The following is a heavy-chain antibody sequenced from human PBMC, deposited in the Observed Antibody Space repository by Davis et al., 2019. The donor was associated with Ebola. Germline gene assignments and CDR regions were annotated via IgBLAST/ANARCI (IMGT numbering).Heavy chain of an antibody. CDR1: GYPFTGYN. Sequence: ASVKVSCKASGYPFTGYNLHWVRQAPGQGLEWLGRVILKSGATNYAQKFQGRVTMTRDTSISTVYMELSSLRYDDTADYYCARGHNYAHEYWGQGTLVTVSS. J-gene: IGHJ4*02. V-gene: IGHV1-2*06. CDR3: ARGHNYAHEY. CDR2: VILKSGAT. D-gene: IGHD4-11*01.